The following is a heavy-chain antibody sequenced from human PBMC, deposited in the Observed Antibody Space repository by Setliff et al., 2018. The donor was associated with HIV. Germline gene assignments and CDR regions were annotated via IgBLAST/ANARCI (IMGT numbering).Heavy chain of an antibody. V-gene: IGHV4-61*09. CDR3: AKGGQRPKPGLFGY. CDR2: IYSRGGT. Sequence: SETLSLTCSVSGDSISSGYYYWSWIRQPAGKGLEWIGHIYSRGGTNYNPSLKTRVTISVDTSKNQFSLKLTSVTATDTAVYYCAKGGQRPKPGLFGYWGQGAQVTAPQ. J-gene: IGHJ4*02. D-gene: IGHD6-25*01. CDR1: GDSISSGYYY.